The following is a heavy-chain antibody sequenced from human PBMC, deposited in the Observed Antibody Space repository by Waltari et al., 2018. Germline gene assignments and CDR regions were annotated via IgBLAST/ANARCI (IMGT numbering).Heavy chain of an antibody. J-gene: IGHJ6*03. CDR2: VNRRGHN. CDR1: GGSFSDDY. CDR3: ARRVTMTKNFGEKIKQSYPYMDV. Sequence: QVQLQQWGAGLVRPSETLSLTCAVYGGSFSDDYWSWIRQSPGKGVGGIGEVNRRGHNIDNPCLESRLSVSVVTSQNQLSLRLSSVTAADTGLYYCARRVTMTKNFGEKIKQSYPYMDVWGAGTTVIVSS. V-gene: IGHV4-34*01. D-gene: IGHD4-17*01.